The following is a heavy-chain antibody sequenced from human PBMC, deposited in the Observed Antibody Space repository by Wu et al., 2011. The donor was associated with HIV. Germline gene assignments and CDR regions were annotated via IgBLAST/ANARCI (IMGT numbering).Heavy chain of an antibody. D-gene: IGHD2-15*01. CDR1: GGTSAAML. CDR2: HPYFGTA. Sequence: GAEVKKPGSSVKVSCKASGGTSAAMLSAGCDRPLDKGLSGWEDHPYFGTANYAQKFQGRVTITADKSTNTAYMELSSLRSEDTAVYYCARGAMTRGGEVDIWGQGTMVTVSS. V-gene: IGHV1-69*06. CDR3: ARGAMTRGGEVDI. J-gene: IGHJ3*02.